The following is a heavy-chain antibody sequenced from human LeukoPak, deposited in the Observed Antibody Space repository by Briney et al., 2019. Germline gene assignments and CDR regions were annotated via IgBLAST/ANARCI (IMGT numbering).Heavy chain of an antibody. V-gene: IGHV3-21*01. J-gene: IGHJ4*02. D-gene: IGHD5-12*01. CDR1: GFTFSSYG. CDR2: ISSSSSYI. CDR3: ARVEGNIVTTTEGYFDY. Sequence: GGSLRLSCAASGFTFSSYGMNWVRQAPGKGLEWVSSISSSSSYIYYADSMKGRFTISRDNAKNSLYLQMNSLRAEDTAVYYCARVEGNIVTTTEGYFDYWGQGTLVTVSS.